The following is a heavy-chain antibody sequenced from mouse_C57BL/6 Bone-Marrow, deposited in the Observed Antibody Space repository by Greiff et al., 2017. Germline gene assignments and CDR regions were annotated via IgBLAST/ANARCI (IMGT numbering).Heavy chain of an antibody. CDR3: TRANWDFFAY. V-gene: IGHV1-15*01. D-gene: IGHD4-1*02. CDR1: GYTFTDYE. Sequence: QVQLKESGAELVRPGASVTLSCKASGYTFTDYEMHWVKQTPVHGLEWIGAIDPETGGTAYNQKFKGKAILTADKSSSTAYMELRSLTSEDSAVYYCTRANWDFFAYWGQGTLVTVSA. CDR2: IDPETGGT. J-gene: IGHJ3*01.